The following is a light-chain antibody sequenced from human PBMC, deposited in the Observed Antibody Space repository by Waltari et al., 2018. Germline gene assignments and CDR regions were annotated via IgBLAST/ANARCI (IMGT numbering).Light chain of an antibody. CDR1: QSGNLW. V-gene: IGKV1-5*03. Sequence: DIQLPQSPSTPSASVGDCVTITCRDSQSGNLWLCWYQQKPGKAPKLLIYKTSGLESVVPFRFSGSGAGTEFTITIRSLQPDDVATYYCQHYNTYFTFGPGTKVDIK. CDR2: KTS. J-gene: IGKJ3*01. CDR3: QHYNTYFT.